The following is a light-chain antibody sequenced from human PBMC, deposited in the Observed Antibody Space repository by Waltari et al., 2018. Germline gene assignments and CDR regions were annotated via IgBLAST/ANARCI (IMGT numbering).Light chain of an antibody. Sequence: QSVLTQPPSVSAAPGQEVTIFCSGRSSNLGNNYVSWYQQLPVTAPKLLIYDNKEQPSGIPDRFSGSKSGTSATLDITGLQTEDEANYYCATWDTSLSGGVFGGGTKLTVL. CDR1: SSNLGNNY. CDR2: DNK. CDR3: ATWDTSLSGGV. J-gene: IGLJ2*01. V-gene: IGLV1-51*01.